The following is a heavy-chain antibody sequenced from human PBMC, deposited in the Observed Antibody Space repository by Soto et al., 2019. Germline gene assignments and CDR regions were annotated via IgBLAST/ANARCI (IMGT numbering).Heavy chain of an antibody. Sequence: GGSLRLSCAASGFTFSNAWMSWVRQAPGKGLEWVGRIKSKTDGGTTDYAAPVKGRFTISRDDSKNTLYLQMNSLKTEDTVVYYCTTPLASGSYYYYGMDVWGQGTTVTVSS. CDR1: GFTFSNAW. D-gene: IGHD1-26*01. J-gene: IGHJ6*02. CDR2: IKSKTDGGTT. CDR3: TTPLASGSYYYYGMDV. V-gene: IGHV3-15*01.